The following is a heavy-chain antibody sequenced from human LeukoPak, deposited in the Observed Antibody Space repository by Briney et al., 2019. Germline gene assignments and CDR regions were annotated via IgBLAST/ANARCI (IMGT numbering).Heavy chain of an antibody. D-gene: IGHD3-22*01. V-gene: IGHV3-23*01. CDR1: GFTFSSYA. Sequence: GGSLRLSCAASGFTFSSYAVSWVRQAPGKGLEWVSAISGSGGSTYYADSVKGRFTISRDNSKNTLYLQMNSLRAEDMAVYYCAKFRVVVVTAIRIDYWGQGTLVTVSS. J-gene: IGHJ4*02. CDR3: AKFRVVVVTAIRIDY. CDR2: ISGSGGST.